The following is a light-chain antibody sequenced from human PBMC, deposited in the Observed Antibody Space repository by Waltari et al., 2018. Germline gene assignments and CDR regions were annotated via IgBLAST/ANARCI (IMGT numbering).Light chain of an antibody. CDR2: GAS. CDR1: QTVRTTY. CDR3: QQYDISPLT. Sequence: EIVLTQSQGTLSLSPGERATLPCRASQTVRTTYLAWYQQKPGQSPTLLIYGASSRATGIPDRFSGSGSGTDFSLTISSLEPEDFAVYYCQQYDISPLTFGGGTKVEIK. J-gene: IGKJ4*01. V-gene: IGKV3-20*01.